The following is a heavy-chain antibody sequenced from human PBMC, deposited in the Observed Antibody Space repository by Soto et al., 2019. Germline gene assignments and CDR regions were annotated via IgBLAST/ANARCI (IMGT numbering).Heavy chain of an antibody. V-gene: IGHV5-51*01. CDR2: IYPGDSDT. CDR3: ARRIAARYEYYFDY. CDR1: GYSFSSYW. J-gene: IGHJ4*02. Sequence: PGESLKISCKGSGYSFSSYWIGWVSQMTGKGLEWMGIIYPGDSDTRYSPSFQGQVTISADKSIRTAYLQWSSLKASDTAMYYCARRIAARYEYYFDYWGQGTPVTVSS. D-gene: IGHD6-6*01.